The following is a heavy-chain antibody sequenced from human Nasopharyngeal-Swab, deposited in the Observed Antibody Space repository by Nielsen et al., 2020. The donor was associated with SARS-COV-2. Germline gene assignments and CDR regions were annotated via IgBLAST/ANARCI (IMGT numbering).Heavy chain of an antibody. CDR2: INHSGST. Sequence: SETLSLTCAVYGGSFSAYYWGWIRQPPGKGLEWIAEINHSGSTNYNPSLKSRVTLSVDTSMNQFSLELRSETAADTAVYYCARGLSGIVPAPILGLGPYYYYYYMDVWGKGTTVTVSS. CDR1: GGSFSAYY. J-gene: IGHJ6*03. CDR3: ARGLSGIVPAPILGLGPYYYYYYMDV. D-gene: IGHD2-2*01. V-gene: IGHV4-34*01.